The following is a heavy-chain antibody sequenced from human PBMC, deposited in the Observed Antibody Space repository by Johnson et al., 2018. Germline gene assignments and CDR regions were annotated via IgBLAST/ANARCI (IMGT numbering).Heavy chain of an antibody. D-gene: IGHD2-2*02. CDR1: GGTFRSYD. V-gene: IGHV1-69*12. CDR3: GRDRRAEGFISVPDAIPWVDP. CDR2: IMPMFGST. Sequence: QVQLVQSGAEVKKPGSSVKVSCKASGGTFRSYDISWVRQAPGQGLEWLGGIMPMFGSTLYAQKFQGRIPITADESTSTAYMELSSLRPEERAIYYCGRDRRAEGFISVPDAIPWVDPGGQGTLVTVSS. J-gene: IGHJ5*02.